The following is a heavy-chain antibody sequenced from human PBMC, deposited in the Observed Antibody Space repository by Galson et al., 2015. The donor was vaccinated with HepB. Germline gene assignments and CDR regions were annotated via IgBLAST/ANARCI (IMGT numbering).Heavy chain of an antibody. CDR2: ISGSGGST. CDR1: GFTFSSYA. D-gene: IGHD2-2*01. CDR3: AKHGRGYCSSTSCYDRYFDL. V-gene: IGHV3-23*01. Sequence: SLRLSCAASGFTFSSYAMSWVRQAPGKGLEWVSAISGSGGSTYYADSVKGRFTISRDNSKNTLYLQMNSLRAEDTAVYYCAKHGRGYCSSTSCYDRYFDLWGRGTLVTVSS. J-gene: IGHJ2*01.